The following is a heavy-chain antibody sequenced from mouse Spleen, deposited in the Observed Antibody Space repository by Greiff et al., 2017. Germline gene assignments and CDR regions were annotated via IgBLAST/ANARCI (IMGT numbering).Heavy chain of an antibody. CDR3: VRGDYDAWCAY. V-gene: IGHV5-9*01. CDR2: ISHGGDST. J-gene: IGHJ3*01. Sequence: EVMLVEPGGGLVKLGGSLKLSCAASGFTFSSYYMSWVRQTPEKRLEWVATISHGGDSTYYPDSVKGRFTISRDNATNTLYLQMSSLNSEDTAVYYCVRGDYDAWCAYWGQGTLVTVSA. D-gene: IGHD2-4*01. CDR1: GFTFSSYY.